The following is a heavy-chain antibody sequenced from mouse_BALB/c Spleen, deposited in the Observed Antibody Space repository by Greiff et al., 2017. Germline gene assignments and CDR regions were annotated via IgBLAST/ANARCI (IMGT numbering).Heavy chain of an antibody. CDR3: AWYDYDLYAMDY. J-gene: IGHJ4*01. D-gene: IGHD2-4*01. CDR1: GYAFSSYW. V-gene: IGHV1-80*01. CDR2: IYPGDGDT. Sequence: QVHVKQSGAELVRPGSSVKISCKASGYAFSSYWMNWVKQRPGQGLEWIGQIYPGDGDTNYNGKFKGKATLTADKSSSTAYMQLSSLTSEDSAVYFCAWYDYDLYAMDYWGQGTSVTVSS.